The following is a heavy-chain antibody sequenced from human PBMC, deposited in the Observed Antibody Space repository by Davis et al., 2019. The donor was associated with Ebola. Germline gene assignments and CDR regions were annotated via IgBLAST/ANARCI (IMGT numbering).Heavy chain of an antibody. CDR2: IKEDGSKT. D-gene: IGHD1-20*01. V-gene: IGHV3-7*03. CDR1: GFTFSIYW. Sequence: GESLKISCEASGFTFSIYWMSWVRQAPGKGLEWVANIKEDGSKTYHVDSVEGRFTISRDKANNTVYLQMNSLRVEDTAIYYCARDPQVYKWNAHPTWDQWGQGTLVTISS. CDR3: ARDPQVYKWNAHPTWDQ. J-gene: IGHJ4*02.